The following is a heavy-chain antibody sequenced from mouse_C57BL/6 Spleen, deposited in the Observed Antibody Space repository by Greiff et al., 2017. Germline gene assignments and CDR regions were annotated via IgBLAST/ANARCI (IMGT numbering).Heavy chain of an antibody. CDR3: ARSFYAMDY. CDR1: GYTFTSYW. J-gene: IGHJ4*01. V-gene: IGHV1-52*01. CDR2: IDPSDSET. Sequence: QVQLQQPGAELVRPGSSVKLSCKASGYTFTSYWMQWVKQKPIKGLEWIGNIDPSDSETHYNQKFKDKATLTVDKSSSTAYMQLSSLTSEDSAVYYCARSFYAMDYWGQGTSVTVSS.